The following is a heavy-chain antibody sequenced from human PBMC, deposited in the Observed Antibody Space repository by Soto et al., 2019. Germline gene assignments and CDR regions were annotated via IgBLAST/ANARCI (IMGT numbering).Heavy chain of an antibody. CDR3: TRIQLRYDAFDI. V-gene: IGHV3-49*03. J-gene: IGHJ3*02. CDR1: GFTFGDYV. CDR2: IRSKAYGGTT. Sequence: GGSLRLSCRASGFTFGDYVMSWFRQAPGKGLEWVGFIRSKAYGGTTEYAASVKGRFTISRDDSKSIAYLQMNSLKTEDTAVYYCTRIQLRYDAFDIWGQGTMVTVSS. D-gene: IGHD5-18*01.